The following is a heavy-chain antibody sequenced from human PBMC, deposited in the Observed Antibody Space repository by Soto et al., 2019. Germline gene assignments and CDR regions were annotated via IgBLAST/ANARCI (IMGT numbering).Heavy chain of an antibody. CDR1: GGSFSGYY. D-gene: IGHD3-3*01. Sequence: QVQLQQWGAGLLKPSETLSLTCAVYGGSFSGYYWSWIRQPPGKGLEWIGEINHSGSTNYNPSLKSRVTISVDTSKNQFSLKLSSVTAADTAVYYCARGPWDFWSGYYYMDVWGKGTTVTVSS. CDR2: INHSGST. CDR3: ARGPWDFWSGYYYMDV. V-gene: IGHV4-34*01. J-gene: IGHJ6*03.